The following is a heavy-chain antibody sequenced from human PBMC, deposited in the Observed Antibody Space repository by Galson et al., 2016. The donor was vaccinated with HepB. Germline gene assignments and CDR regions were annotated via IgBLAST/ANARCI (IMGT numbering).Heavy chain of an antibody. D-gene: IGHD2-2*01. CDR3: AKDPKRPGSSWYAFFDY. V-gene: IGHV3-23*01. CDR1: GFTFSSYA. J-gene: IGHJ4*02. Sequence: SLRLSCAASGFTFSSYAMSWVRQAPGKGLEWVSAISSSGGSTYYADSVKGRFTISRDSSKNTLYLQMNSLRVEDTAVYFCAKDPKRPGSSWYAFFDYWGQGTLVTVSS. CDR2: ISSSGGST.